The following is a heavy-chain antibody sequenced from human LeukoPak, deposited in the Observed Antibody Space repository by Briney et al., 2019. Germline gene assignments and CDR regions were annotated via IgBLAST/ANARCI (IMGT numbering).Heavy chain of an antibody. Sequence: ASVKVSCKASGYTFTSYGISRVRQAPGQGLEWMGWISAYNGNTNYAQKLQGRVTMTTDTSTSTAYMELRSLRSDGTAVHYCARLPYPAATFDYWGQGTLVTVSS. D-gene: IGHD2-2*01. CDR1: GYTFTSYG. CDR2: ISAYNGNT. J-gene: IGHJ4*02. V-gene: IGHV1-18*01. CDR3: ARLPYPAATFDY.